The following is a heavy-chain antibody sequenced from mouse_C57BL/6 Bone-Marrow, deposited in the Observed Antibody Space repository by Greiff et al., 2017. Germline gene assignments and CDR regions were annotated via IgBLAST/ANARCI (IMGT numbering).Heavy chain of an antibody. Sequence: DVKLQESGGDLVKPGGSLKLSCAASGFTFSSYGMSWVRQTPDKRLEWVATISSGGSYTYYPDSVTGRFTISRDNAKNTLYLQMSSLKSEDTAMYYCARRWLLFFDYWGQGTTLTVSS. CDR1: GFTFSSYG. CDR3: ARRWLLFFDY. CDR2: ISSGGSYT. D-gene: IGHD2-3*01. V-gene: IGHV5-6*02. J-gene: IGHJ2*01.